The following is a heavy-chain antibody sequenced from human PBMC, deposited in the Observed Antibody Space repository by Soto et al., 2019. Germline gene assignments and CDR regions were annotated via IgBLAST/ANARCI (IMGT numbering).Heavy chain of an antibody. CDR2: ISGSGGST. J-gene: IGHJ4*02. D-gene: IGHD5-12*01. Sequence: PGGSLRLSCAASGFTFSSYAMSWVRQAPGKGLEWVSAISGSGGSTYYADSVKGRFTISRDNSKNTLYLQMYSLRAEDTAVYFCAKNPTRAIDYWGQGTLVTVSS. V-gene: IGHV3-23*01. CDR1: GFTFSSYA. CDR3: AKNPTRAIDY.